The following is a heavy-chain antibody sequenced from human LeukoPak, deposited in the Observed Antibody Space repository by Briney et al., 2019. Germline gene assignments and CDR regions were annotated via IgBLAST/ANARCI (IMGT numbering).Heavy chain of an antibody. CDR2: ISSSSSYI. CDR1: GFTFSSHS. J-gene: IGHJ3*02. Sequence: GGSLRLSCAASGFTFSSHSMNWVRQAPGKGLEWVSSISSSSSYIYYADSVKGRFTISRDNAKNSLHLQMNSLRAEDTAVYYCAGGKAYSSDAFDIWGQGTMVTVSS. V-gene: IGHV3-21*01. D-gene: IGHD6-13*01. CDR3: AGGKAYSSDAFDI.